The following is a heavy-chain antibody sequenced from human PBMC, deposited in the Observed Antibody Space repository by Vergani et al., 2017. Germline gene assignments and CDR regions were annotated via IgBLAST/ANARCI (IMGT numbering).Heavy chain of an antibody. CDR2: IYHSGST. D-gene: IGHD2-21*02. Sequence: QLQLQESGSGLVKPSQTLSLSCAVSGDSISSGGYSWRWIRQPSGKGLEWIGYIYHSGSTYYNPSLKSRVTISVDRSKNQFSLKLSSVTAADTALYYCARGHTYCGGDCYYDWGQGTLVTVSS. CDR3: ARGHTYCGGDCYYD. J-gene: IGHJ4*02. V-gene: IGHV4-30-2*01. CDR1: GDSISSGGYS.